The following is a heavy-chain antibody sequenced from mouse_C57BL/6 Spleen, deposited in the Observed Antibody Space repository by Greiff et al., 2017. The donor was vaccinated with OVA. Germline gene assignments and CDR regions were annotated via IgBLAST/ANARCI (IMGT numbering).Heavy chain of an antibody. V-gene: IGHV3-6*01. CDR2: ISYDGSN. J-gene: IGHJ4*01. CDR3: ARGGGGYYVRAMDY. CDR1: GYSITSGYY. Sequence: DVQLQESGPGLVKPSQSLSLTCSVTGYSITSGYYWNWIRQFPGNKLEWMGYISYDGSNNYNPSLKNRISITRDTSKNQFFLKLNSVTTEDTATYYCARGGGGYYVRAMDYWGQGTSVTVSS. D-gene: IGHD2-3*01.